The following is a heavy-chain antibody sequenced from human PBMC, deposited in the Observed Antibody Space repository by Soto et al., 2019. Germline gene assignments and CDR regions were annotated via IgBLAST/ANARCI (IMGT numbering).Heavy chain of an antibody. J-gene: IGHJ4*02. CDR2: INHSGST. V-gene: IGHV4-34*01. D-gene: IGHD3-9*01. Sequence: SETLSLTCAVYGGSFSGYYWSWIRQPPGKGLEWIGEINHSGSTNYNPSLKSRVTISVDTSKNQFSLKLSSVTAADTAVYYCARGYELRYFDRLSLPGYWGQGTLVTVSS. CDR1: GGSFSGYY. CDR3: ARGYELRYFDRLSLPGY.